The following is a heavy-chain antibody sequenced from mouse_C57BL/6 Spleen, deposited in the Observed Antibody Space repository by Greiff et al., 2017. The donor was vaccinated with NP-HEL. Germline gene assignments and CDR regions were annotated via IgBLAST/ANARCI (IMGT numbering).Heavy chain of an antibody. CDR1: GYSFTSYY. CDR2: IYPGSGNT. Sequence: QVQLQQSGPELVKPGASVKISCKASGYSFTSYYIHWVKQRPGQGLEWIGWIYPGSGNTKYNEKFKGKATLTADTSSSTAYMQLSSLTSEDSAVYYCARWGDGYPFDYWGQGTTLTVSS. D-gene: IGHD2-3*01. J-gene: IGHJ2*01. V-gene: IGHV1-66*01. CDR3: ARWGDGYPFDY.